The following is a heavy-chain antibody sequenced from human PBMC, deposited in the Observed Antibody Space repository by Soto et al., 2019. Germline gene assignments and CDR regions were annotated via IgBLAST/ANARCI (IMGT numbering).Heavy chain of an antibody. D-gene: IGHD2-15*01. Sequence: GGSLRLSCAASGFTFSSYAMSWVRQAPGKGLEWVSAISGSGGSTYYADSVKGRFTISSDNSKNTLYLQTNSLRAEDTAVYYCAKTRTGRGSYYSYYYYYGMDVWGQGTTVTVSS. CDR2: ISGSGGST. CDR3: AKTRTGRGSYYSYYYYYGMDV. V-gene: IGHV3-23*01. CDR1: GFTFSSYA. J-gene: IGHJ6*02.